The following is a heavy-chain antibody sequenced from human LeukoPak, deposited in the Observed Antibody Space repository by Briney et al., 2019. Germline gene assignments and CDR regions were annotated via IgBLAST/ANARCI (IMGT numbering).Heavy chain of an antibody. CDR3: ARSRGDYYDSGDY. CDR2: IIPILGLA. CDR1: GGTFSSYA. D-gene: IGHD3-10*01. V-gene: IGHV1-69*04. Sequence: SVKVSCKASGGTFSSYAISWVRQAPGQGLEWMGRIIPILGLANYAQKFQGRVTIAADKSTSTAYMELSSLRSEDTAVYYCARSRGDYYDSGDYWGQGPLVTVSS. J-gene: IGHJ4*02.